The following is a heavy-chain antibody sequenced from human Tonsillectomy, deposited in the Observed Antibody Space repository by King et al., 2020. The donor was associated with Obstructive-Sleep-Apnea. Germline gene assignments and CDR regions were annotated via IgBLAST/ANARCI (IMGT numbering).Heavy chain of an antibody. J-gene: IGHJ4*02. CDR1: GFTFSTYS. V-gene: IGHV3-21*01. CDR2: ISSSSSYI. D-gene: IGHD3-16*01. Sequence: VQLVESGGSLVKPGGSLRLSCAASGFTFSTYSMNWVRQAPGKGLEWVSSISSSSSYIYYADSVKGRFTISRDNAKNSLYLQMNSLRAEDTAVYYCAREVLGYFNYWGQGTLVTVSS. CDR3: AREVLGYFNY.